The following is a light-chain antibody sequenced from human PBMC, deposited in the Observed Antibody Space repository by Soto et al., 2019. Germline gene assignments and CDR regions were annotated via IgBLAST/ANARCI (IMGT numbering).Light chain of an antibody. CDR3: QQYGIATRT. CDR1: QSVXSNN. CDR2: GAS. J-gene: IGKJ4*02. Sequence: IELTKSPGTLSLSPGERATLSCRASQSVXSNNLAWYQQRPGQAPRVVXDGASTSANGSPESLSGSGSGTDFTLTISRLEPEYCDLYYWQQYGIATRTFGGGTKVDIK. V-gene: IGKV3-20*01.